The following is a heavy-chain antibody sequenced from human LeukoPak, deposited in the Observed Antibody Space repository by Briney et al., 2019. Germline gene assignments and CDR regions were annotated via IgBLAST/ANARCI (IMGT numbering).Heavy chain of an antibody. CDR3: ARVGDGYNPLGYYYYYMDV. CDR2: IIHIFGTA. J-gene: IGHJ6*03. V-gene: IGHV1-69*05. CDR1: GGTFSSYA. D-gene: IGHD5-24*01. Sequence: ASVKVSCKASGGTFSSYAISWVRQAPGQGLEWMGGIIHIFGTANYAQKFQGRVTITTDESTSTAYMELSSLRSEDTAVYYCARVGDGYNPLGYYYYYMDVWGKGTTVTVSS.